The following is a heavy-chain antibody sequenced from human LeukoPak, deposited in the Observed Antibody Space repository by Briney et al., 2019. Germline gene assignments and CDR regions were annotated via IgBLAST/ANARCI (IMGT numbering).Heavy chain of an antibody. CDR1: GFTFSSYS. CDR2: ISSSSSYI. Sequence: GGSLRLSCAASGFTFSSYSMNWVRQAPGKGLEWVSSISSSSSYIYYADSVKGRFTISRDNAKNSLYLQMNSLRAEDTAVYYCARYDYGSGYPGSWLDPWGQGTLVTVSS. D-gene: IGHD3-10*01. V-gene: IGHV3-21*04. CDR3: ARYDYGSGYPGSWLDP. J-gene: IGHJ5*02.